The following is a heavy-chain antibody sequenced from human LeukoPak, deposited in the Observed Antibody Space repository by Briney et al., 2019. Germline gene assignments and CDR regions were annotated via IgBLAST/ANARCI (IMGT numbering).Heavy chain of an antibody. D-gene: IGHD1-26*01. V-gene: IGHV6-1*01. CDR2: TYYRSKWYN. Sequence: SQTLSLTCAISGDSVTSNSAAWNWIRQSPSRGLEWLGRTYYRSKWYNGYAVSVNSRIIINPDTSKNQFSLQLNSVTPEDTAVYYCARDSIVGPTSGQVDYWGQGTLVTVSS. J-gene: IGHJ4*02. CDR3: ARDSIVGPTSGQVDY. CDR1: GDSVTSNSAA.